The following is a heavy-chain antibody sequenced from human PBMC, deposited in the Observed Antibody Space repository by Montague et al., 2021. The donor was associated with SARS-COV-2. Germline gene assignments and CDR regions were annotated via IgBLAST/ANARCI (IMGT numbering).Heavy chain of an antibody. V-gene: IGHV3-23*01. CDR3: AKEGVVVGADSFDY. CDR2: ISTTGANT. D-gene: IGHD3-22*01. CDR1: GFTVSSTY. Sequence: SLRLSCAASGFTVSSTYMSWVRQAPGEGLEWVSAISTTGANTYYAGSVKGRFTISRDNSKNTLYLQLNSLRDEDTAVYYCAKEGVVVGADSFDYWGQGTMVIASS. J-gene: IGHJ3*01.